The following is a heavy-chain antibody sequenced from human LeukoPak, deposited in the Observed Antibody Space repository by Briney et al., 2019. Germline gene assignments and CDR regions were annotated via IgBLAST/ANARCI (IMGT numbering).Heavy chain of an antibody. V-gene: IGHV3-23*01. CDR3: AKVPAVRITIFGVSFDF. CDR2: ISGSGGST. J-gene: IGHJ4*02. CDR1: GFTFSSYA. Sequence: GGSLRLSCAASGFTFSSYAMNLVRQAPGKGLEWVSAISGSGGSTYYADSVKGRFTISRDNSKNTLYLQMHSLRAEDTAVYYCAKVPAVRITIFGVSFDFWGQATLVTVSS. D-gene: IGHD3-3*01.